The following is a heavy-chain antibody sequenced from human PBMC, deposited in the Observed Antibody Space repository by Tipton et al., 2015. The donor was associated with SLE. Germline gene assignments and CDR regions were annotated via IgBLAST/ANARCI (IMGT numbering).Heavy chain of an antibody. CDR3: ASASWNYGFFDY. CDR2: LSSDGSST. CDR1: GFTFSNYW. J-gene: IGHJ4*02. Sequence: SLRLSCAASGFTFSNYWMHWVRQAPGKGLVWVSRLSSDGSSTLYADSVKGRFTISRDNSKNTVYLHMNSLRADDTAIYYCASASWNYGFFDYWGQGTLVTVSS. V-gene: IGHV3-74*01. D-gene: IGHD1-7*01.